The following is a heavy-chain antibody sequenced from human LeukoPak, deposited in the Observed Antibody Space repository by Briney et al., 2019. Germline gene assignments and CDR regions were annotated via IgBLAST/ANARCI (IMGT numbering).Heavy chain of an antibody. CDR2: ISAYNGNT. V-gene: IGHV1-18*01. CDR1: GYTFTSYG. D-gene: IGHD6-13*01. J-gene: IGHJ4*02. Sequence: ASVKVSCKASGYTFTSYGISWVRQAPGQGLEWMGWISAYNGNTNYAQKLQGRVTMTTDTSTSTAYMELSSLRSEDTAVYYCARGREGSSWYELYYWGQGTLVTVSS. CDR3: ARGREGSSWYELYY.